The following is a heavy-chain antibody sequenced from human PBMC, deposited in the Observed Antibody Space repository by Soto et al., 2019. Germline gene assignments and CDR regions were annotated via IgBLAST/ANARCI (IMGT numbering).Heavy chain of an antibody. V-gene: IGHV1-18*01. D-gene: IGHD3-10*01. Sequence: ASVKVSCKASGYTFTSYGISWVRQAPGQGLEWMGWISAYNGNTNYAQKLQGRVTMTTDTSTSTAYMELRSLRSDDTAVYYCAIHGSGSYYLYYFDYWGQGTLVTVSS. CDR1: GYTFTSYG. CDR2: ISAYNGNT. J-gene: IGHJ4*02. CDR3: AIHGSGSYYLYYFDY.